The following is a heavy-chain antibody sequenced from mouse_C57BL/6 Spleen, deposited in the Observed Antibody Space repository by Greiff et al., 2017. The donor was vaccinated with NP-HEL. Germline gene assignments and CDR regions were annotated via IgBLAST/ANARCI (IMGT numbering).Heavy chain of an antibody. Sequence: QVQLQQPGAELVMPGASVKLSCKASGYTFTSYWMHWVKQRPGQGLEWIGEIDPSDSYTNYNQKFKGKSTLTVDKSSSTAYMQLSSLTSEDSAVYYCARSEDYYGSSYIDYWGQGTTLTVSS. CDR3: ARSEDYYGSSYIDY. V-gene: IGHV1-69*01. CDR2: IDPSDSYT. D-gene: IGHD1-1*01. CDR1: GYTFTSYW. J-gene: IGHJ2*01.